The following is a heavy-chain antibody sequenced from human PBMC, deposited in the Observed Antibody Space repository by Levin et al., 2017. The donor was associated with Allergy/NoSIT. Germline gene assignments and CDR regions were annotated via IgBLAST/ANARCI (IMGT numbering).Heavy chain of an antibody. CDR2: ISGSGGST. D-gene: IGHD1-26*01. J-gene: IGHJ4*02. V-gene: IGHV3-23*01. CDR1: GFTFSSYA. CDR3: AKDPLSGSYPVVVY. Sequence: GESLKISCAASGFTFSSYAMSWVRQAPGKGLEWVSAISGSGGSTYYADSVKGRFTISRDNSKNTLYLQMNSLRAEDTAVYYCAKDPLSGSYPVVVYWGQGTLVTVSS.